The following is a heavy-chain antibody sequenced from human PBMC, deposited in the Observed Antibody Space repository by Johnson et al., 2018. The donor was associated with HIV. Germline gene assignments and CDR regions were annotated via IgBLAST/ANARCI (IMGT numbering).Heavy chain of an antibody. D-gene: IGHD3-22*01. J-gene: IGHJ3*02. CDR2: ISGTGGST. CDR1: GFTFSIYA. V-gene: IGHV3-23*04. CDR3: ARDGVYSSPHDAFDI. Sequence: VQLVESGGGLVKPGGSLRLSCAASGFTFSIYALSWVRQAPGKGLEWVSVISGTGGSTNYADSVKGRFTISRDNSKNTLYLQMNSLRAEDTAVYYCARDGVYSSPHDAFDIWGQGTMVTVSS.